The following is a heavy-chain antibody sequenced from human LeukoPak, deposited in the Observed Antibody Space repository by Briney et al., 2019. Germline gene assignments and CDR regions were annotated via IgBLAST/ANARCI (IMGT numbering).Heavy chain of an antibody. CDR2: VEPDGSAQ. D-gene: IGHD2-15*01. V-gene: IGHV3-7*01. CDR1: GITFSGYS. Sequence: PGGSLRLSCAASGITFSGYSMTWVRQAPGKGLEWVANVEPDGSAQNYVDSLEGRFTISRDNPNNPLYLQMNSLRAEDAAVYYCARVIAGAIDYWGQGTLVTVSS. CDR3: ARVIAGAIDY. J-gene: IGHJ4*02.